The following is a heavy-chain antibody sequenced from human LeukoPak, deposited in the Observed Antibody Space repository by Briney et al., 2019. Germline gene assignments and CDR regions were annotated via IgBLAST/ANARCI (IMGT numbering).Heavy chain of an antibody. CDR2: ISGSGGRT. Sequence: PGRSLRLSCAASAFTFSSYGMSWVRQAPGKGSEWVSAISGSGGRTYYADSVKVRFTMSRDNSKNTLYLQMNSLRAEDTAVYYCAKDSGDFWSAYDAFDIWGQGTMVTVSS. CDR3: AKDSGDFWSAYDAFDI. J-gene: IGHJ3*02. V-gene: IGHV3-23*01. CDR1: AFTFSSYG. D-gene: IGHD3-3*01.